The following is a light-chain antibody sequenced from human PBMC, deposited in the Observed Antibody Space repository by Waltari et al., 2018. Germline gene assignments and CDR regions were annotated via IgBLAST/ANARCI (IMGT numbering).Light chain of an antibody. V-gene: IGLV1-47*01. CDR3: AGWDDSRTGVV. Sequence: QSVLTQPPSLSGTPGQRVTISCSGSSSNIGTTYVFWYQQFPGRAPKLLIYLDDHRPSRVPHRFSASTSASAASLTISGLRPEEEAVYHCAGWDDSRTGVVFGGGTKLTV. CDR1: SSNIGTTY. CDR2: LDD. J-gene: IGLJ2*01.